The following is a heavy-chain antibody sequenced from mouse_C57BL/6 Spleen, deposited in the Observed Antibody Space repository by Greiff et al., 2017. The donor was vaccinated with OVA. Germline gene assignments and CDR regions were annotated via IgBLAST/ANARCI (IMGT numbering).Heavy chain of an antibody. CDR3: ARSDGYYRYFDV. CDR2: IDPSDSYT. D-gene: IGHD2-3*01. CDR1: GYTFTSYW. Sequence: QVQLKQSGAELVRPGTSVKLSCKASGYTFTSYWMHWVKQRPGQGLEWIGVIDPSDSYTNYNQKFKGKATLTVDTSSSTAYMQLSSLTSEDSAVYYCARSDGYYRYFDVWGTGTTVTVSS. V-gene: IGHV1-59*01. J-gene: IGHJ1*03.